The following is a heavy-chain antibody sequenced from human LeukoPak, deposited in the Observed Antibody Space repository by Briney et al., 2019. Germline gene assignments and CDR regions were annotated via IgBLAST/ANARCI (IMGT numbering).Heavy chain of an antibody. CDR1: GGSISSYY. Sequence: SETLSLTCTVSGGSISSYYWSWIRQPAGKGLEWIGRIYTSGSTNYNPSLKSRVTMSVDTSKNQFSLKLSSVTAADTAVYYCARAGWGSYHGPRFNWFDPWGQGTLVTVSS. J-gene: IGHJ5*02. CDR3: ARAGWGSYHGPRFNWFDP. V-gene: IGHV4-4*07. CDR2: IYTSGST. D-gene: IGHD3-16*02.